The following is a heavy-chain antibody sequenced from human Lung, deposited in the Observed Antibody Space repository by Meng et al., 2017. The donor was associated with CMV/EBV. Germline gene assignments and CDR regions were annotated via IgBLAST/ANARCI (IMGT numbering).Heavy chain of an antibody. J-gene: IGHJ4*02. CDR1: GFTFNKSW. CDR3: ARARSPTHFDY. CDR2: INDDGSST. Sequence: GESXKISCAASGFTFNKSWIHWVRQAPGKGLVWVSRINDDGSSTTYADSVKGRFTVSRDNAKDTLYLQMSSLRAEDTGLYYCARARSPTHFDYWGQGALVTVSS. V-gene: IGHV3-74*01.